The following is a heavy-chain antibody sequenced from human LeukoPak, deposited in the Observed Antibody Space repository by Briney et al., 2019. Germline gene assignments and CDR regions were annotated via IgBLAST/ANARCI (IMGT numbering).Heavy chain of an antibody. Sequence: GGSLRLSCAASGFTVSSNYMSWVRQAPGKGLEWVSVIYSCGSTYYADSVKGRFTISRDNSQNTLYLQMNSLRAEDTAVYYCARGTYYYDSSGYYFDLWGQGTLVTVSS. D-gene: IGHD3-22*01. V-gene: IGHV3-66*01. J-gene: IGHJ4*02. CDR1: GFTVSSNY. CDR2: IYSCGST. CDR3: ARGTYYYDSSGYYFDL.